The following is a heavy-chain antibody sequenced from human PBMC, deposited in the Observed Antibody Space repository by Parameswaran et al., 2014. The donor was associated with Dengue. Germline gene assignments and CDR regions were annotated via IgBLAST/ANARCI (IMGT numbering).Heavy chain of an antibody. D-gene: IGHD2-2*01. Sequence: RWIRQPPGKGLEWISSIGASGTVTYYADSVKGRFTISRDNSKNMVYLQMNSLRAEDTALYYCANGGLSTYCPDTSCWDYWGHGILVTVSS. J-gene: IGHJ4*01. CDR2: IGASGTVT. CDR3: ANGGLSTYCPDTSCWDY. V-gene: IGHV3-23*01.